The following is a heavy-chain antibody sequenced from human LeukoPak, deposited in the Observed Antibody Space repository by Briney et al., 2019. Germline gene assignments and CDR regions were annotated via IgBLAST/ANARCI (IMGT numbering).Heavy chain of an antibody. CDR2: IYYSGST. D-gene: IGHD1-1*01. Sequence: SETLSLTCTVSGGSLSSYYWRWIRQPPGKGLEWIGYIYYSGSTNYNPSLKSRVTISVDTSKNQFSLKLSSMTAADTAVYYCASHPPGTWGQGTLVTVSS. CDR3: ASHPPGT. V-gene: IGHV4-59*01. J-gene: IGHJ4*02. CDR1: GGSLSSYY.